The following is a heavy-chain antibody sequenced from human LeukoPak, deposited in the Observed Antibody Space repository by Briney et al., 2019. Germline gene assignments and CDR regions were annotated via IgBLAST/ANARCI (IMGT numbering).Heavy chain of an antibody. D-gene: IGHD6-19*01. V-gene: IGHV1-2*02. J-gene: IGHJ4*02. CDR1: GYTFTGYY. Sequence: ASVKVSCKASGYTFTGYYMHWVRQAPGQGLEWMGSINPNSGGTNYAQKFQGRVTMTRDTSISTAYMELSRLRSDDTAVYYCAGPPPYSSGRYHFAYWGQGTLVTVSS. CDR3: AGPPPYSSGRYHFAY. CDR2: INPNSGGT.